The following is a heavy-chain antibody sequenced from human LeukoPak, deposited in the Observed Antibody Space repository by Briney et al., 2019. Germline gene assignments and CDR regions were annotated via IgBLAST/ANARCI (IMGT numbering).Heavy chain of an antibody. V-gene: IGHV1-18*01. Sequence: ASVKVSCKASGYTFTSYGISWVRQAPGQGLEWMGWISAYNGNTNYAQKLQGRVTMTTDTSTSTAYMELRSLRPDDTAVYYCARSVISVLRYFDWLPKRRYYFDYWGQGTLVTVSS. J-gene: IGHJ4*02. CDR3: ARSVISVLRYFDWLPKRRYYFDY. CDR2: ISAYNGNT. CDR1: GYTFTSYG. D-gene: IGHD3-9*01.